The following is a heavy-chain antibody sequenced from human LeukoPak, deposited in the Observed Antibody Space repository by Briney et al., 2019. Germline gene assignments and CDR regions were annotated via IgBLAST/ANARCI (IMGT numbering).Heavy chain of an antibody. CDR1: GGSISGYY. J-gene: IGHJ5*02. CDR3: TKREGPMSASYDYFDP. Sequence: SETLSLTCTVSGGSISGYYWSWIRQPPGQGLEWIAYIHSGGYTNYNPSLKSRVTISVESSKNQFSLEVTSVTAAHTAIYYCTKREGPMSASYDYFDPWGQGTLVTVSS. V-gene: IGHV4-4*09. D-gene: IGHD5-12*01. CDR2: IHSGGYT.